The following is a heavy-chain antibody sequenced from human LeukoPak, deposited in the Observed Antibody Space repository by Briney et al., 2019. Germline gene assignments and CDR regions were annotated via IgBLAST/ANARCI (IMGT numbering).Heavy chain of an antibody. CDR2: VWHDASKN. Sequence: GGSLRLPCAGSGFTFSFYGMNWVRQAPGKGLEWVAGVWHDASKNLYRDSVKGRFTISRDNSKNMLSLQMGSLRDDDTAVYYCARDADTSGHYSYFDYWGQGALVIVSS. J-gene: IGHJ4*02. D-gene: IGHD6-19*01. CDR3: ARDADTSGHYSYFDY. CDR1: GFTFSFYG. V-gene: IGHV3-33*01.